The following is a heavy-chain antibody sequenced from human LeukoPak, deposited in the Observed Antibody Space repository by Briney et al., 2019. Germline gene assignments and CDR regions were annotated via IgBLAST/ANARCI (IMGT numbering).Heavy chain of an antibody. J-gene: IGHJ6*03. D-gene: IGHD2-2*01. CDR2: ISSSSSYI. Sequence: GGSLRLSCAASGFTLSTYSMNWVRQAPGKGLEWVSSISSSSSYIYYADSVKGRFTISRDNAKNSLYLQMNSLRAEDTAVYYCARVPSSTNRYYYYYMDVWGKGTTVTVSS. CDR1: GFTLSTYS. V-gene: IGHV3-21*01. CDR3: ARVPSSTNRYYYYYMDV.